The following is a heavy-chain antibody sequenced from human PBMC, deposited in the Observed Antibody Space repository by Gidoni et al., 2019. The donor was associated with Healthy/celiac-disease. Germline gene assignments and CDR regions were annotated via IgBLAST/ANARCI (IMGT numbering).Heavy chain of an antibody. CDR1: DGTFSSYA. CDR2: IIPIFGTA. CDR3: ARDGTTTVTTGVRFQH. J-gene: IGHJ1*01. Sequence: QVQLVQSGSEVKKPGSSVKVSCKASDGTFSSYAISWVRQAPGQGLEWMGGIIPIFGTANYAQKFQGRVTITADESTSTAYMELSSMRSEDTAVYYCARDGTTTVTTGVRFQHWGQGTLVTVSS. D-gene: IGHD4-17*01. V-gene: IGHV1-69*01.